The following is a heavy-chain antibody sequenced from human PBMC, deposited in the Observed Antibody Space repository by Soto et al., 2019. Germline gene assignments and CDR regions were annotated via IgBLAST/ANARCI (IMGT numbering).Heavy chain of an antibody. V-gene: IGHV1-2*04. D-gene: IGHD6-25*01. Sequence: QEQLVQSGAEVKKPGASVKVSCKASGYTFTEYYIHWVRQVPGRGLEWMGWISPNSGRTKSAQKFQGWVTMNEDTSIATVYMELNGLKSDDTAIYFCARRLGAAGDYFYGLDVWGQGTAVIVSS. CDR3: ARRLGAAGDYFYGLDV. J-gene: IGHJ6*02. CDR1: GYTFTEYY. CDR2: ISPNSGRT.